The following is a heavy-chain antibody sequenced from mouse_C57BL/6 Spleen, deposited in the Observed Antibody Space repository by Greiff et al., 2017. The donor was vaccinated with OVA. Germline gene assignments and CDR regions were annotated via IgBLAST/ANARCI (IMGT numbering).Heavy chain of an antibody. D-gene: IGHD1-1*01. CDR3: ARQGGGSGAMDD. CDR2: ITSVGGST. Sequence: EVKLVESGGGLVQPGESLQLSCESHEYEFPSHDMSWVRKTPEKRLELVAAITSVGGSTYYPAPMESRFIISRDNTKKTLYLQRSSLRSEDTALYYGARQGGGSGAMDDWGQGTSVTVSS. V-gene: IGHV5-2*01. CDR1: EYEFPSHD. J-gene: IGHJ4*01.